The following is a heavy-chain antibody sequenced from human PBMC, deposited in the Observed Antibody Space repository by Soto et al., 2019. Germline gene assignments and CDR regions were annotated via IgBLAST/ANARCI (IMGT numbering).Heavy chain of an antibody. Sequence: ASVKLSCKASGDTFTSYYMHWVRQAPGQGLEWMGWINPNSGGTNYAQKLQGRVTMTRDTSISTAYMELSRLRYDYTAVYYCERDLKAYWNFGSVYYQFECWGQGTRVTVSS. CDR2: INPNSGGT. V-gene: IGHV1-2*02. J-gene: IGHJ4*02. CDR1: GDTFTSYY. D-gene: IGHD3-3*02. CDR3: ERDLKAYWNFGSVYYQFEC.